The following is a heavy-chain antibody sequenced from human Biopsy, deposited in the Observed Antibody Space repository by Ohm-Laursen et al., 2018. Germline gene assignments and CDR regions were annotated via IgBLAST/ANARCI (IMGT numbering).Heavy chain of an antibody. Sequence: GASVKVSCKASGYTFTNYYMHWVRQAPGQGLEWMGIINPSGSDVTYAQKFQGRVTMTRDTSTSTAYMDLSSLRSEDTAVYYCAADSGSGSHFRFDYWGQGALVSVSS. D-gene: IGHD3-10*01. CDR1: GYTFTNYY. CDR2: INPSGSDV. J-gene: IGHJ4*02. CDR3: AADSGSGSHFRFDY. V-gene: IGHV1-46*01.